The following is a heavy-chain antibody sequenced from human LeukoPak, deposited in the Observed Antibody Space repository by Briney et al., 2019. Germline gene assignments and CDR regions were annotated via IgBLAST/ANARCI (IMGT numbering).Heavy chain of an antibody. CDR2: IIPIFGTA. V-gene: IGHV1-69*05. CDR1: GGTFSSYA. Sequence: SVKVSCKASGGTFSSYAMSWVRQAPGQGLEWMGGIIPIFGTANYAQKFQGRVTITTDESTSTAYMELSSLRSEDTAVYYCARVSDFWGGYNYYFDYWGQGTLVTVSS. D-gene: IGHD3-3*01. CDR3: ARVSDFWGGYNYYFDY. J-gene: IGHJ4*02.